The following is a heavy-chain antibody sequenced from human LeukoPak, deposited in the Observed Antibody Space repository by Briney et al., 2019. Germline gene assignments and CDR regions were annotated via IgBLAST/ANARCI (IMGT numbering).Heavy chain of an antibody. D-gene: IGHD3-10*01. J-gene: IGHJ6*03. Sequence: ASVKVSCKASGGTFSSYAISWVRQAPGQGLEWMGGIIPIFGSTNYAQRFQGRVTITADESTSTAYMELSSLRSEDTAVYYCARAKITMVRGITLYYYYYMDVWGKGTTVTISS. CDR3: ARAKITMVRGITLYYYYYMDV. V-gene: IGHV1-69*13. CDR1: GGTFSSYA. CDR2: IIPIFGST.